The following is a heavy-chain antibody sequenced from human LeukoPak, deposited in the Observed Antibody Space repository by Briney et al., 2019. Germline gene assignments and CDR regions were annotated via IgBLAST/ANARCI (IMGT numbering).Heavy chain of an antibody. Sequence: RSGGSLRLSCAASGFTFSSSWMGWARQAPGKGLEWVANIKEDGSWNHYPVSVQGRFTISRDNAKNSLYLQMNSLRAEDTAVYYCARDRGWYHADSWGQGTLVTVSS. V-gene: IGHV3-7*01. J-gene: IGHJ4*02. CDR1: GFTFSSSW. D-gene: IGHD6-19*01. CDR2: IKEDGSWN. CDR3: ARDRGWYHADS.